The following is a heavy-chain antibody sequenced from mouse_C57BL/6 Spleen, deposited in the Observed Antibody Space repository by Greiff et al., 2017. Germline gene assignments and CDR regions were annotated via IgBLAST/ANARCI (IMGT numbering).Heavy chain of an antibody. CDR1: GYTFTSYW. V-gene: IGHV1-69*01. D-gene: IGHD1-1*01. CDR2: IDPSDSYT. J-gene: IGHJ1*03. CDR3: ARVVATNFDV. Sequence: VQLQQPGAELVMPGASVKLSCKASGYTFTSYWMHWVKQRPGQGLEWIGEIDPSDSYTNYNQKFKGKSTLTVDTSSSTAYMQLSSLTSEDSAVYYCARVVATNFDVWGTGTTVTVSS.